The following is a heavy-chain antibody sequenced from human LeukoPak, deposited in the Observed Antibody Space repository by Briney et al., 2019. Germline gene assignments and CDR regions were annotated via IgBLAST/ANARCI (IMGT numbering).Heavy chain of an antibody. CDR3: ARGSYKYYDILTGYYSPSGFDY. D-gene: IGHD3-9*01. V-gene: IGHV3-21*01. CDR2: ISSSSSYI. CDR1: GFPFSSYS. Sequence: GGSLRLSCAASGFPFSSYSMNWVRQAPGKGLEWVSSISSSSSYIYYADSVKGRFTISRDNAKNSLYLQMNSLRAEDTAVYYCARGSYKYYDILTGYYSPSGFDYWGQGTLVTVSS. J-gene: IGHJ4*02.